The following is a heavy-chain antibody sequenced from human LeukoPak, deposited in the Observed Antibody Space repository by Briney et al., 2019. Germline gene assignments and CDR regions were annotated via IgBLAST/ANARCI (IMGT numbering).Heavy chain of an antibody. CDR2: VYYSGST. CDR1: GGSISSSAYC. V-gene: IGHV4-39*01. J-gene: IGHJ6*03. CDR3: ARHSFYYYYFIDV. Sequence: SETLSLTCTVSGGSISSSAYCWGWIRQPPGKGLEWIGDVYYSGSTFYNPSLMSRVTISADTSMNQFSLKLSSVTAAGTTAYHCARHSFYYYYFIDVWGKGTTVIVSS.